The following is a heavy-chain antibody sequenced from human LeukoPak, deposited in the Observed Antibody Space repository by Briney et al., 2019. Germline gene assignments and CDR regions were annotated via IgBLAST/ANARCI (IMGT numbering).Heavy chain of an antibody. CDR2: ISGSGGST. J-gene: IGHJ3*02. Sequence: GGSLRLSCAASGFTFSSYAMSWVRQAPGKGLEWVSAISGSGGSTYYADSVKGRFTISRDNSKNTLYLQMNSLRAEDTAVYYCAKDPYCSSTSCNNAFDIWGQGTMVTVSS. CDR3: AKDPYCSSTSCNNAFDI. D-gene: IGHD2-2*01. CDR1: GFTFSSYA. V-gene: IGHV3-23*01.